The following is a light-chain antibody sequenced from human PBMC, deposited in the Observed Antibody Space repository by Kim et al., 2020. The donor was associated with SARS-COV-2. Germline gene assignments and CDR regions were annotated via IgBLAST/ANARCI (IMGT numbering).Light chain of an antibody. Sequence: SYELTQPLSVSVVLGQTARITCGGNNIGSKNVHWYQQKPGQAPVLVIYRDSNRPSGIPERFSGSNSGNTATLTISRAQAGDEADYYCQVWDSSTGDVFGTGTKVTVL. CDR2: RDS. CDR3: QVWDSSTGDV. J-gene: IGLJ1*01. CDR1: NIGSKN. V-gene: IGLV3-9*01.